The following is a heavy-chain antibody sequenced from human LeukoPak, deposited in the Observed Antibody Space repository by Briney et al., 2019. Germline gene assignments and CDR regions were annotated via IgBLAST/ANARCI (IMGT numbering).Heavy chain of an antibody. CDR2: INGGGGT. Sequence: PGGSLRLSCAASGFTLSISTMSWLRQAPGKGLEWLSAINGGGGTNSPESVKGRFTIARDNSKNMLYLQMNSLRAEDTAVYYCARGTDGAGSYRPFDHWGQGTLVTVSS. CDR3: ARGTDGAGSYRPFDH. CDR1: GFTLSIST. J-gene: IGHJ4*02. V-gene: IGHV3-23*01. D-gene: IGHD3-10*01.